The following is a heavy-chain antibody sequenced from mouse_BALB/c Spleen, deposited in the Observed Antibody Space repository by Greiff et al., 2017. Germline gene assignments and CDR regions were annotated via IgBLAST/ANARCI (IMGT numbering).Heavy chain of an antibody. V-gene: IGHV2-9*02. J-gene: IGHJ4*01. Sequence: VKLKQSGPGLVAPSQSLSITCTVSGFSLTSYGVHWVRQPPGKGLEWLGVIWAGGSTNYNSALMSRLSISKDNSKSQVFLKMNSLQTDDTAMYYCARGPSIHYYGYDAMDYWGQGTSVTVSS. CDR2: IWAGGST. CDR3: ARGPSIHYYGYDAMDY. CDR1: GFSLTSYG. D-gene: IGHD1-2*01.